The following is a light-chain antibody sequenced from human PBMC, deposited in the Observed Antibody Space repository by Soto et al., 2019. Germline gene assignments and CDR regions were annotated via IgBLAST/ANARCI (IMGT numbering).Light chain of an antibody. J-gene: IGLJ1*01. V-gene: IGLV2-14*02. CDR1: NNDVGSYDL. Sequence: QSVLTQPASVSGSPGQSITISCTGTNNDVGSYDLVSWYRQSPGEAPKLIIYDVTKRPSGVSDRFSASKSGNTASLTISGLQAEDEADYFCCSYTTSSTLVCGTGTKVTVL. CDR2: DVT. CDR3: CSYTTSSTLV.